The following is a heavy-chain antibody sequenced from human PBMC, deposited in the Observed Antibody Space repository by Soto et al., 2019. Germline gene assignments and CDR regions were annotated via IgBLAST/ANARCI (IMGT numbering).Heavy chain of an antibody. CDR3: ADLLNVLPAGTPHYYGVDV. V-gene: IGHV3-30-3*01. D-gene: IGHD2-2*01. CDR2: ISFDGSKV. J-gene: IGHJ6*02. CDR1: GFTFSIYP. Sequence: QVQLVESGGGMVQPGRSLRLSCAASGFTFSIYPMHWVRQAPGKGLEWVAFISFDGSKVHYADSVKGRFTISRDNSKNTLYLHMNSLRPEDAAIYHCADLLNVLPAGTPHYYGVDVWGQGTTVTVS.